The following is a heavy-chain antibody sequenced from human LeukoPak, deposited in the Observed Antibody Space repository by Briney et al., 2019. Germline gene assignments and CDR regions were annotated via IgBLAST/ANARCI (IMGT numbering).Heavy chain of an antibody. Sequence: SETLSLTCSVSGGSIRSYYWTWIRQPPGKGLEWIGYIYYSGNTNYNPSLKSRVTISVDTSKNQFSLKLSSVTAADTAVYYCARTYSSSWHSSYYYYMDVWGKGTTVTISS. CDR1: GGSIRSYY. J-gene: IGHJ6*03. CDR2: IYYSGNT. CDR3: ARTYSSSWHSSYYYYMDV. V-gene: IGHV4-59*01. D-gene: IGHD6-13*01.